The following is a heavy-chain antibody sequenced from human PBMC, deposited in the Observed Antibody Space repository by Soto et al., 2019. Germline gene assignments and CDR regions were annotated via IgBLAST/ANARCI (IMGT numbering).Heavy chain of an antibody. CDR3: ASAGDSSGPPFDY. D-gene: IGHD3-22*01. J-gene: IGHJ4*02. CDR2: IIPIFGTA. CDR1: GGTFSSYS. V-gene: IGHV1-69*13. Sequence: SVKVSCKASGGTFSSYSISWVRQAPGQGLEWMGGIIPIFGTANYAQKFQGRVTITADESTSTAYMELSSLRSEDTAVYYCASAGDSSGPPFDYWGQGTLVTVSS.